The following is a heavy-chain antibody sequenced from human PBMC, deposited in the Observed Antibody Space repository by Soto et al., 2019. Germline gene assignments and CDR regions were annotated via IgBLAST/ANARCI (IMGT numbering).Heavy chain of an antibody. J-gene: IGHJ4*02. D-gene: IGHD3-10*01. CDR1: GGSISNGDGY. CDR2: INYSGNT. Sequence: SETLSLTCTVSGGSISNGDGYWSWIRQPPGKGLEWIGYINYSGNTFYNASLKSRVTISVDTSKNQFSLRLSSVTAADTAVYYCASASWFGELSFDYWGQGTLVTVSS. CDR3: ASASWFGELSFDY. V-gene: IGHV4-30-4*01.